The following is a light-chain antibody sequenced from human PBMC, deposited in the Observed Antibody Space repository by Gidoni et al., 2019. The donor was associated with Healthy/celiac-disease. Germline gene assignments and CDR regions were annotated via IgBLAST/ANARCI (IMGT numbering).Light chain of an antibody. CDR2: AAS. CDR1: QSISSY. CDR3: QQSYSTPYT. J-gene: IGKJ2*01. V-gene: IGKV1-39*01. Sequence: DIQMTQSPYSLSASVGDRVTITCRASQSISSYLNWYQQKPGKAPKLLIYAASSLQSGVPSRFSGSGSGTDFTLTIRSLQPEDFATYYCQQSYSTPYTFGQGTKLEIK.